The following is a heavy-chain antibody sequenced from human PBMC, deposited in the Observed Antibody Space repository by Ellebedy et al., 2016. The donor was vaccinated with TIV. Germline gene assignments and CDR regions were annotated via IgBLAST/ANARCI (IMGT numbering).Heavy chain of an antibody. Sequence: GGSLRLXCAASGFTFDDYSMYWVRQAPGRGLEWVSFISREGLRTDYADSVKGRFTISRDSSKNSLYLEMNRLRGDDTALYFCAKDIRRYYYGLDVWGQGITVTVSS. J-gene: IGHJ6*02. V-gene: IGHV3-43*01. CDR2: ISREGLRT. CDR1: GFTFDDYS. D-gene: IGHD5-24*01. CDR3: AKDIRRYYYGLDV.